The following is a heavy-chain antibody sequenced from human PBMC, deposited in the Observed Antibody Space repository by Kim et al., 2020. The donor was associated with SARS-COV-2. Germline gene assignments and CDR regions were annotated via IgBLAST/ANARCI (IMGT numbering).Heavy chain of an antibody. CDR3: ARGQAGSSSWYRGDAPYYFDY. CDR2: INHSGST. J-gene: IGHJ4*02. Sequence: SETLSLTCAVYGGSFSGYYWSWIRQPPGKGLEWIGEINHSGSTNYNPSLKSRVTISVDTSKNQFSLKLSSVTAADTAVYYCARGQAGSSSWYRGDAPYYFDYWGQGTLVTVSS. CDR1: GGSFSGYY. D-gene: IGHD6-13*01. V-gene: IGHV4-34*01.